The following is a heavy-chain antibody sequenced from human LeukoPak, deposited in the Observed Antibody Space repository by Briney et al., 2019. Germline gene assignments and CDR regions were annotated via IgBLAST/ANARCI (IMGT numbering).Heavy chain of an antibody. D-gene: IGHD3-22*01. CDR1: GDSISSSTYH. Sequence: PSETLSLTCTVSGDSISSSTYHWGWLRQPPGTGLEWIATMSYSGSTYYNPSLKSRVTMSVDTSKNQFSLKLSSVTAADTAVYYCARLITMIVVVPWFDPWGQGTLVTVSS. V-gene: IGHV4-39*01. CDR3: ARLITMIVVVPWFDP. J-gene: IGHJ5*02. CDR2: MSYSGST.